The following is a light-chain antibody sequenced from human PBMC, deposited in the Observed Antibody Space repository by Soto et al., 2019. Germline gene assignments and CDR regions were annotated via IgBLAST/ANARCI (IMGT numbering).Light chain of an antibody. J-gene: IGLJ1*01. CDR3: TSRTISATYV. V-gene: IGLV2-14*01. Sequence: QSALTQPASVSGSPGQSNTISCTGTSNDIGLYDYVSWYQGHPGKAPRLIIYDVTHRPSGVSSRFSGSKSGNTASLTISGLQAEDEADYYCTSRTISATYVFGSGTKLTVL. CDR1: SNDIGLYDY. CDR2: DVT.